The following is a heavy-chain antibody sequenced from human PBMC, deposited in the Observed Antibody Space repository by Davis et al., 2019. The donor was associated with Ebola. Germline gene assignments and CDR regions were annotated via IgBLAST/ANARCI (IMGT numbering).Heavy chain of an antibody. CDR3: VRDRGWLQHDF. Sequence: PGGSLRLSCAASGFTFSNYWMTWVRQAPGKGLEWVAYIKGDGTNKNYVDSVKGRFTISRDNAKNSLSLQMNSLRAEDTAVYYCVRDRGWLQHDFWGQGTLVIVSS. CDR2: IKGDGTNK. J-gene: IGHJ4*02. CDR1: GFTFSNYW. D-gene: IGHD5-24*01. V-gene: IGHV3-7*01.